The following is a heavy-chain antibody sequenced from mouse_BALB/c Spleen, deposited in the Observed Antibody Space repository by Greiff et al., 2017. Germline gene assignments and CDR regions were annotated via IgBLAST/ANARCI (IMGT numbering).Heavy chain of an antibody. D-gene: IGHD2-4*01. V-gene: IGHV6-6*02. Sequence: EVQLLESGGGLVQPGGSMKLSCVASGFTFSNYWMNWVRQSPEQGLEWVAEIRLKSNNYATHYAESVKGRFTISRDDSKSSVYLQMNNLRAEDTGIYYCTRGDYDGFDYWGQGTTLTVSS. J-gene: IGHJ2*01. CDR3: TRGDYDGFDY. CDR2: IRLKSNNYAT. CDR1: GFTFSNYW.